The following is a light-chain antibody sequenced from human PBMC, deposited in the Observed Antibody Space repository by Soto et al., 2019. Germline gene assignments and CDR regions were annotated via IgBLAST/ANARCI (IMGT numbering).Light chain of an antibody. J-gene: IGLJ2*01. CDR3: SSYTSSSTRL. V-gene: IGLV2-14*01. Sequence: QSALTQPASVSGSPGQSITISCTGTSSDVGAYNYVSWYQQHPGKAPKLMIYEVSNRPSGVSNRFSGSKSGNTASLTISGLQAEDEADYYCSSYTSSSTRLFGGGTQLTVL. CDR1: SSDVGAYNY. CDR2: EVS.